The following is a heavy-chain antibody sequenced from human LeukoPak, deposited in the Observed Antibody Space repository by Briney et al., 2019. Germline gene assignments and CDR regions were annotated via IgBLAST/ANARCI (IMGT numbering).Heavy chain of an antibody. V-gene: IGHV4-61*09. CDR2: IYASGST. CDR1: GGSISSGTYY. Sequence: SQTLSLTCTVSGGSISSGTYYWSWIRQPAGKGLEWIGHIYASGSTNYNPSLKSRVTISVDTSKNQFSLKLSSVTAADTAVYYCARHKKINVNFDYWGQGTLFTVSS. J-gene: IGHJ4*02. CDR3: ARHKKINVNFDY.